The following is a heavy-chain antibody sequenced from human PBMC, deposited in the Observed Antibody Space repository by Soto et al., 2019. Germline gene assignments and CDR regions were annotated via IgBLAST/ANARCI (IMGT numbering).Heavy chain of an antibody. D-gene: IGHD3-16*01. V-gene: IGHV4-59*08. Sequence: QVQLQESGPGLVKPSETLSLTCTVSGGSISSYYWSWIRQAPGKGLEGIGDIYYSGSTNYNPSLKSRVTISVDTSKNQFSLKLSSVTAADTAVYYCARRYGWAFDIWGQGTMVTVSS. J-gene: IGHJ3*02. CDR1: GGSISSYY. CDR3: ARRYGWAFDI. CDR2: IYYSGST.